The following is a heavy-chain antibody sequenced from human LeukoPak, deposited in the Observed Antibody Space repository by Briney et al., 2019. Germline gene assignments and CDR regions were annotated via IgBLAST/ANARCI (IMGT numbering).Heavy chain of an antibody. Sequence: PGGSLRLSCAASGFTFSDYYMSWIRQAPGKGLEWVSYISSSGSTICYADSVKGRFTISRDNAKNSLYLQMNSLRAEDTAVYYCARDSRKYSSSSDYYYYYMDVWGKGTTVTVSS. V-gene: IGHV3-11*01. CDR2: ISSSGSTI. CDR1: GFTFSDYY. CDR3: ARDSRKYSSSSDYYYYYMDV. D-gene: IGHD6-6*01. J-gene: IGHJ6*03.